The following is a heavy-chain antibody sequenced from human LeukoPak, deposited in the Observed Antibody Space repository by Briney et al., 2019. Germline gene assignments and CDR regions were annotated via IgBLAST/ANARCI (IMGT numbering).Heavy chain of an antibody. Sequence: SWTLSLTCAVSGGSLSSSNWWSWVRQPPGKGLERIGEMYHSGSTNYNPSLKSRVTISVHKSKNQFSLKLSSVTAADTAVYYCAVYCGGDCYAGVNNWFDPWGQGTLVTVSS. CDR2: MYHSGST. V-gene: IGHV4-4*02. CDR3: AVYCGGDCYAGVNNWFDP. CDR1: GGSLSSSNW. D-gene: IGHD2-21*02. J-gene: IGHJ5*02.